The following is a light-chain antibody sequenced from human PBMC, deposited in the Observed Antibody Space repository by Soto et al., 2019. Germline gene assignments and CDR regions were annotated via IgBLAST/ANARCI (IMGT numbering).Light chain of an antibody. Sequence: DIVLTQTPLSSPVTLGQPASISCRSSQSLVHSDGNTYLNWLQQRPGQPPRLLIYEVSNRFSGVPDRFSGSGAGTDFTLEISRVEAEYVGVYYCMQTTPFPLTFGGGTKVEIK. CDR3: MQTTPFPLT. CDR2: EVS. V-gene: IGKV2-24*01. J-gene: IGKJ4*01. CDR1: QSLVHSDGNTY.